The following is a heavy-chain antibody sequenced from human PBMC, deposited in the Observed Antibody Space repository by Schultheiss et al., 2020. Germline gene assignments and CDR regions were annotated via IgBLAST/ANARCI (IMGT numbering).Heavy chain of an antibody. V-gene: IGHV4-59*01. Sequence: SETLPLTCTVSGGSISSYYWSWIRQPPGKGLEWIGYIYYSGSTNYNPSLKSRVTISVDTSKNQFSLKLSSVTAADTAVYYCARASGGTIYSDYWGQGTLVTVAS. CDR3: ARASGGTIYSDY. CDR2: IYYSGST. CDR1: GGSISSYY. D-gene: IGHD3-9*01. J-gene: IGHJ4*02.